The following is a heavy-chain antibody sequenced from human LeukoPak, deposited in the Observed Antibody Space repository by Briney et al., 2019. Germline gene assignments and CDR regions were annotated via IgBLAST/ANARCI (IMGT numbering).Heavy chain of an antibody. J-gene: IGHJ6*03. CDR2: MNPTSGKT. CDR1: GYTFNTYD. V-gene: IGHV1-8*03. D-gene: IGHD5-12*01. CDR3: ARVRWLRLGVNEYYYYMDV. Sequence: ASVKVSCKASGYTFNTYDINWVRQAPGQGLEWMGWMNPTSGKTSYAQKFQGRVTITSNTSTTTAQMELSSLGSEDTAVYYCARVRWLRLGVNEYYYYMDVWGKGTTVTDSS.